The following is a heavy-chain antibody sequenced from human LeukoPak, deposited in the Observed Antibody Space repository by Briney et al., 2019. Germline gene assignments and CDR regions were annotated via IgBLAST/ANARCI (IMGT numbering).Heavy chain of an antibody. CDR1: GFTFSSSS. Sequence: GGSLRLFCAASGFTFSSSSMNWVRHAPGKGLEWVSSISSSSSYIYYADSVKGRFTISRDNAKNSLYLQMNSLRADDTAVYYCARPNRGMDVWGKGTTVTVSS. J-gene: IGHJ6*04. CDR3: ARPNRGMDV. CDR2: ISSSSSYI. V-gene: IGHV3-21*01.